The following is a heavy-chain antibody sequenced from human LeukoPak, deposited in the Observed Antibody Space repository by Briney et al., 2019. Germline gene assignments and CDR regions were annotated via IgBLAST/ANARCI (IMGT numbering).Heavy chain of an antibody. CDR1: GYTFTSYA. CDR3: ARSILWFGDLSGMDV. V-gene: IGHV1-3*01. J-gene: IGHJ6*04. CDR2: INAGNGAT. Sequence: ASVKVSCKASGYTFTSYAMHWVRQAPGQRLGWMGLINAGNGATECSQEFEGRVTMTRDTSARTAYMELSSLRSEDTAVYYCARSILWFGDLSGMDVWGKGTTVTVSS. D-gene: IGHD3-10*01.